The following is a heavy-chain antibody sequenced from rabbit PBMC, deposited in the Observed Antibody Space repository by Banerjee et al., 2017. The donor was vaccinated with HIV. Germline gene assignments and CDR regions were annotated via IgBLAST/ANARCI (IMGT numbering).Heavy chain of an antibody. J-gene: IGHJ4*01. V-gene: IGHV1S43*01. CDR2: INSSSGNT. Sequence: QEQLEESGGGLVKPGGTLTLSCKGSGADFSSYAISWVRQAPGKGLEWIACINSSSGNTVYATWAKGRFTITRSTSLNTVDLKMISLTAADTATYFCARGDVGRSYPYFKLWGQGTLVTVS. CDR3: ARGDVGRSYPYFKL. D-gene: IGHD8-1*01. CDR1: GADFSSYA.